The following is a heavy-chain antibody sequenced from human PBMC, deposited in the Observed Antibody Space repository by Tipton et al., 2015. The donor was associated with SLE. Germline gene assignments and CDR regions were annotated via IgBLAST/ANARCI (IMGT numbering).Heavy chain of an antibody. D-gene: IGHD4-11*01. CDR3: AKDHASRGTTYYFDY. J-gene: IGHJ4*02. CDR2: ISWDGGST. CDR1: RFTFDDYA. Sequence: SLRLSCAASRFTFDDYAMHWVRQAPGKGLEWVSLISWDGGSTYYADSVKGRFTISRDNSKNSLYLQMNSLRAEDTALYYCAKDHASRGTTYYFDYWGQGTLVTVSS. V-gene: IGHV3-43D*04.